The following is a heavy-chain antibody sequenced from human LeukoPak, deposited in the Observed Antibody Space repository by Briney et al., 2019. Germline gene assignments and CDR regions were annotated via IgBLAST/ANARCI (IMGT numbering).Heavy chain of an antibody. J-gene: IGHJ4*02. Sequence: SETLSLTCTVSGGSISSGNYYWSWIRQPAGKGLEWIGRIYTSGSTNYNPPLKSPVTISLDTSKNQFSLRLSSVTAADTAMYYCARGDVPLDGSFGYWGQGTLVTVSS. CDR3: ARGDVPLDGSFGY. CDR1: GGSISSGNYY. D-gene: IGHD6-6*01. V-gene: IGHV4-61*02. CDR2: IYTSGST.